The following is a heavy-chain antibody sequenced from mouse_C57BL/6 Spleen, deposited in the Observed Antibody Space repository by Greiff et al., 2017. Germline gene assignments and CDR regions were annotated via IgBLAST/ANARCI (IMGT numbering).Heavy chain of an antibody. V-gene: IGHV1-42*01. D-gene: IGHD2-5*01. CDR3: ARSPYYSNYGFAY. Sequence: VQLKQSGPELVKPGASVKISCKASGYSFTGYYMNWVKQSPEKSLEWIGEINPSTGGTTSNQKFKAKATLTVDKSSSTAYMQLKSLTSEDSAVYYCARSPYYSNYGFAYWGQGTLVTVSA. CDR2: INPSTGGT. J-gene: IGHJ3*01. CDR1: GYSFTGYY.